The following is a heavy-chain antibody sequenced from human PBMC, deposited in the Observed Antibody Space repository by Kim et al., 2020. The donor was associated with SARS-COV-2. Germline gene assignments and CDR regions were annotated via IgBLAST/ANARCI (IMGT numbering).Heavy chain of an antibody. V-gene: IGHV5-51*01. CDR3: ARGFKWFGELSFFDY. CDR2: IYPGDSDT. J-gene: IGHJ4*02. CDR1: GYSFTSYW. D-gene: IGHD3-10*01. Sequence: GESLKISCKGSGYSFTSYWIGWVRQMPGKGLEWMGIIYPGDSDTRYSPSFQGQVTISADKSISTAYLQWSSLKASDTAMYYCARGFKWFGELSFFDYWGQGTLVTVSS.